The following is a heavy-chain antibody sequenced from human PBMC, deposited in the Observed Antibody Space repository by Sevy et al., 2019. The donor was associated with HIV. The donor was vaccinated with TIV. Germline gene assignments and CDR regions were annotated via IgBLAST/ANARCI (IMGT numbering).Heavy chain of an antibody. CDR2: ISSSSSYI. J-gene: IGHJ5*02. D-gene: IGHD6-13*01. CDR1: GFTFSSYS. Sequence: GGSLRLSCAASGFTFSSYSMNWVRQAPGKGLEWVSSISSSSSYIYYADSVKGRFTISRDNAKNSLYLQMNSLRAEDTAVYYCARGPVAAAGTVDWFDPWGQRTLVTVSS. V-gene: IGHV3-21*01. CDR3: ARGPVAAAGTVDWFDP.